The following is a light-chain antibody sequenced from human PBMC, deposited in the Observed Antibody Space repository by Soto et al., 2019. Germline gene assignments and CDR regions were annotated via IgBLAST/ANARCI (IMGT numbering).Light chain of an antibody. CDR1: QDINNY. CDR3: QHYDNLPRVT. V-gene: IGKV1-33*01. J-gene: IGKJ3*01. Sequence: DIQMTQSPSSLSASVGDRVTITCQASQDINNYLIWYQQKPGKAPKLLIYDASNLETGVPSRFXGSGSGTDFILTISSLQPEDTATYYCQHYDNLPRVTFGPGTRVEIK. CDR2: DAS.